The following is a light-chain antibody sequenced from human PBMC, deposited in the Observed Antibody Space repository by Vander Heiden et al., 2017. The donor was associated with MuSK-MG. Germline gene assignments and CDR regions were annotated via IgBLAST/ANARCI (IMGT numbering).Light chain of an antibody. J-gene: IGLJ3*02. CDR2: YKSDSDN. Sequence: AVLTQPASLSASPGASASLTCTLRSDINVATYRVYWFQQKAGRPPKYLLRYKSDSDNQQGSGVPSRFSASKDASANAGILLISGLQSEDEADYYCMIWPSSTWVFGGGTKLTVL. CDR1: SDINVATYR. V-gene: IGLV5-45*01. CDR3: MIWPSSTWV.